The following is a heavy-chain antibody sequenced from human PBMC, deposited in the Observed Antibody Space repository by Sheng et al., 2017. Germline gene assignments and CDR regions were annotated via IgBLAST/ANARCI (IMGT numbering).Heavy chain of an antibody. V-gene: IGHV3-23*04. J-gene: IGHJ6*03. CDR2: ISGSGGST. Sequence: EVQLVESGGGLVQPGGTLRLSCAASGFTFSSYGMSWVRQAPGKGLEWVSAISGSGGSTYYADSVKGRFTISRDNSKNTLYLQMNSLRAEDTAVYYCAKVREYSSSWYQGDYYYYMDVWGKGTTVTVSS. D-gene: IGHD6-13*01. CDR3: AKVREYSSSWYQGDYYYYMDV. CDR1: GFTFSSYG.